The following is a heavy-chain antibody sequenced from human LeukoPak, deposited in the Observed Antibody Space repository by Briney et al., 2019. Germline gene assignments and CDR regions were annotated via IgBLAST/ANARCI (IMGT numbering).Heavy chain of an antibody. D-gene: IGHD1-1*01. CDR3: ARERASNNHDNRFDP. Sequence: SKTLSLTCAVYGASFNDYYWSWIRHSTTKGLEWIGEVNHSGSTKYNPSLKSRVTISADKSKNQFFLRLSPVAAADSGVYYCARERASNNHDNRFDPWGQGTLVTVSS. J-gene: IGHJ5*02. V-gene: IGHV4-34*01. CDR2: VNHSGST. CDR1: GASFNDYY.